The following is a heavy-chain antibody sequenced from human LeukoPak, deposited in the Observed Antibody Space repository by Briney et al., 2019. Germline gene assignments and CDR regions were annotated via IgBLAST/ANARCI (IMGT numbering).Heavy chain of an antibody. Sequence: SVKVSCKASGGTFSSYAISWVRQAPGQGLEWMGRIIPIFGTASYAQKFQGRVTITTDESTSTAYMELSSLRSEDTAVYYCARVWSGGTIFGVVRGAFDIWGQGTMVTVSS. J-gene: IGHJ3*02. D-gene: IGHD3-3*01. CDR1: GGTFSSYA. CDR2: IIPIFGTA. CDR3: ARVWSGGTIFGVVRGAFDI. V-gene: IGHV1-69*05.